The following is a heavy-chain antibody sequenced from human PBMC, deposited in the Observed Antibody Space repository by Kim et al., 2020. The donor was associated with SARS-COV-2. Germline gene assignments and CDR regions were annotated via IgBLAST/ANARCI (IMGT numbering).Heavy chain of an antibody. V-gene: IGHV3-21*01. D-gene: IGHD2-15*01. J-gene: IGHJ6*02. Sequence: GGSLRLSCAASGFTFSSYSMNWVRQAPGKGLEWVSSISSSSSYIYYADSVKGRFTISRDNAKNSLYLQMNSLRAEDTAVYYCARFGGSCEYTCYYGMDVWGQGTTVTVSS. CDR3: ARFGGSCEYTCYYGMDV. CDR1: GFTFSSYS. CDR2: ISSSSSYI.